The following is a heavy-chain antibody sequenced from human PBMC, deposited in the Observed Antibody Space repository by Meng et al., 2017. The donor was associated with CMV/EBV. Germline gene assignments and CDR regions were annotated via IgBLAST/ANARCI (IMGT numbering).Heavy chain of an antibody. CDR1: GYTFTSYD. Sequence: ASVTVSCKASGYTFTSYDINWVRQATGQGLEWMGWMNPNSGNTGYAQKFQGRVTMTRNTSISTAYMELRSLRSDDTAVYYCARGRLTGTTLYYGMDVWGQGTTVTVSS. V-gene: IGHV1-8*01. CDR2: MNPNSGNT. CDR3: ARGRLTGTTLYYGMDV. D-gene: IGHD1/OR15-1a*01. J-gene: IGHJ6*02.